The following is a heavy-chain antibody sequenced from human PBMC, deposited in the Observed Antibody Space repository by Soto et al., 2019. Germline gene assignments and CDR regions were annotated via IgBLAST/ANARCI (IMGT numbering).Heavy chain of an antibody. CDR1: GYMFSTYD. V-gene: IGHV1-8*01. CDR2: LNPNSGNT. Sequence: QVQLVQSGAEVKKPGASVKVSCKASGYMFSTYDINWVRQAPGQGLEWMGWLNPNSGNTGYAQKFQGRVTMTRNTSLNTAYMELSSLGSDDTAVYYCARDHRYNWNDEAWFDPWGQGTLVTVSS. CDR3: ARDHRYNWNDEAWFDP. D-gene: IGHD1-20*01. J-gene: IGHJ5*02.